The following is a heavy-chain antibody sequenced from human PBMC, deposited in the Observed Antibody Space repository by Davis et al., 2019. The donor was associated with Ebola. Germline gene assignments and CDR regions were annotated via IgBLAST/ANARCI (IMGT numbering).Heavy chain of an antibody. J-gene: IGHJ4*02. V-gene: IGHV3-48*02. CDR3: ARSRGSTVTPFDY. Sequence: PGGSLRLSCAASGFSFSIYSMNWVRQAPGKGLEWVSHISSSSSTIHFADSVKGRFTISRDNAKDSLYLQMTSLTDEDTAVYYCARSRGSTVTPFDYWGQGTLVTVSS. D-gene: IGHD4-17*01. CDR2: ISSSSSTI. CDR1: GFSFSIYS.